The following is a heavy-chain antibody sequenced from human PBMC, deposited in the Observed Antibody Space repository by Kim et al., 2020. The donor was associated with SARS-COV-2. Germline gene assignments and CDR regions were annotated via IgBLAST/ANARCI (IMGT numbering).Heavy chain of an antibody. Sequence: ASVKVSCKASGFTFTGYYFHWLRQAPGQGLEYMGRINSDSGVTDYAQSFQGRVTMTRDTSINTVYMEVNSLTSDDTAVYFCASRPDALNWPLLDYWGQGTLVTVSS. CDR2: INSDSGVT. D-gene: IGHD1-1*01. V-gene: IGHV1-2*06. CDR3: ASRPDALNWPLLDY. J-gene: IGHJ4*02. CDR1: GFTFTGYY.